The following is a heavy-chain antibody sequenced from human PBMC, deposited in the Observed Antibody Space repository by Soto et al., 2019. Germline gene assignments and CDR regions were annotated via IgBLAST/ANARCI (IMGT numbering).Heavy chain of an antibody. Sequence: SETLSLTCAVYGGSFSGYYWSWIRQPPGKGLEWIGEINHSGSTNYNPSLKSRVTISVDTSKNQFSLKLSSVTAADTAVYYCARGQDVLLWFGELFTRHYHYGLAVWGQGTTVTVSS. CDR3: ARGQDVLLWFGELFTRHYHYGLAV. D-gene: IGHD3-10*01. CDR1: GGSFSGYY. V-gene: IGHV4-34*01. CDR2: INHSGST. J-gene: IGHJ6*02.